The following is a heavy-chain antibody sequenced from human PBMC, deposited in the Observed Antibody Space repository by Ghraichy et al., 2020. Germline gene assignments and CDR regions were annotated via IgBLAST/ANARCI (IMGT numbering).Heavy chain of an antibody. V-gene: IGHV3-33*01. CDR2: IWYDGSNK. D-gene: IGHD3-22*01. CDR1: GFTFSSYG. CDR3: ARSSNYYDSSGYYMAFDI. J-gene: IGHJ3*02. Sequence: GESLNISCAASGFTFSSYGMHWVRQAPGKGLEWVAVIWYDGSNKYYADSVKGRFTISRDNSKNTLYLQMNSLRAEDTAVYYCARSSNYYDSSGYYMAFDIWGQGTMVTVSS.